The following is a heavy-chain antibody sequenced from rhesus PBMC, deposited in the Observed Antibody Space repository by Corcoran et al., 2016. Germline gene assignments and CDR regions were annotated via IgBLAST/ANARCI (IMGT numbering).Heavy chain of an antibody. V-gene: IGHV4-57*02. CDR3: ATSWNPYGLDS. J-gene: IGHJ6*01. Sequence: QLQLQESGPGLVTPSAPLSPTCAVSGGAVSGSNWWSWIRLPSGKGLEWIGRMVGSGGINSYNPSLTSRVTISTDTSKKQFSLKVSCVTAADTAVYYCATSWNPYGLDSWGQGVVVTVSS. CDR1: GGAVSGSNW. D-gene: IGHD1-1*01. CDR2: MVGSGGIN.